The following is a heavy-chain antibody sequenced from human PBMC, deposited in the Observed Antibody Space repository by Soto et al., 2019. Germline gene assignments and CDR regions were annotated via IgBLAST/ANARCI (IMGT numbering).Heavy chain of an antibody. CDR2: MNPNSGNT. J-gene: IGHJ6*04. V-gene: IGHV1-8*01. Sequence: ASVKVSCKASGYTFTSYDINWVRQTTGQGLEWMGWMNPNSGNTGYAQKFQGRVTMTRNTSISTAYMELSSLRSGDTAVYYCARHSSWWYYSYSTDFWCTGPMVTVSS. CDR3: ARHSSWWYYSYSTDF. D-gene: IGHD6-13*01. CDR1: GYTFTSYD.